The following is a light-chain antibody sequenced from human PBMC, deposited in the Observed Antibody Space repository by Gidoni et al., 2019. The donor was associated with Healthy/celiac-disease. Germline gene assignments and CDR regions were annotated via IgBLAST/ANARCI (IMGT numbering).Light chain of an antibody. V-gene: IGKV3-20*01. CDR2: GAS. J-gene: IGKJ2*01. CDR1: QSVSSSY. CDR3: QQYGSSPYT. Sequence: EIVLTQSPGTLSLSPGERATLSCRASQSVSSSYLAWYQQKPGQAPRHLIYGASSRATGIPDRFSGSGSGTDFTLTISRLVHEDFAVYYCQQYGSSPYTFGQGTKLEIK.